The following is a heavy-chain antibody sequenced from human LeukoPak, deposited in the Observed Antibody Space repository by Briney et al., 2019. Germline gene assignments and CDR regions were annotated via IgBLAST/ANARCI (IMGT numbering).Heavy chain of an antibody. CDR2: IKQDGSEK. J-gene: IGHJ4*02. V-gene: IGHV3-7*01. Sequence: PGGSLRLSCAASGFTFSSYCMSWVRQAPGKGLEWVANIKQDGSEKYYVDSVKGRFTISRDNAKNSLYLQMNSLRAEDTAVYYCARDRDFDYWGQGTLVTVSS. CDR1: GFTFSSYC. CDR3: ARDRDFDY.